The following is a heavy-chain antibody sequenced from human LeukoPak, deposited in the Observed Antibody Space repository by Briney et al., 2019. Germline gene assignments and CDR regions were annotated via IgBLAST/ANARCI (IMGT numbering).Heavy chain of an antibody. V-gene: IGHV3-23*01. CDR1: GFIFNNYW. D-gene: IGHD3-22*01. CDR2: ISGTGGST. J-gene: IGHJ4*02. CDR3: ARDYYDSSGYYGY. Sequence: GGSLRLSCAASGFIFNNYWMTWVRQAPGKGLEWVSGISGTGGSTYYADSVQGRFTISRDNSKDTLYLQMNSLRAEDTAVHYCARDYYDSSGYYGYWGQGTLVTVSS.